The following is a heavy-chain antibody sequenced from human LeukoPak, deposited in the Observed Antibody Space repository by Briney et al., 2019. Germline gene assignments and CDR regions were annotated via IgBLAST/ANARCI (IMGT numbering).Heavy chain of an antibody. J-gene: IGHJ4*02. CDR3: AKGPLGWNYFDY. D-gene: IGHD6-19*01. CDR1: GFTFSRYA. V-gene: IGHV3-23*01. Sequence: GGSLRLSCAASGFTFSRYAMSWVRQAPGKGLEWVSAISGSGGSTYYADSVKGRFTISRDNSKNTLYLQMNSLRAEDTAVYYCAKGPLGWNYFDYWGQGTLVTVSS. CDR2: ISGSGGST.